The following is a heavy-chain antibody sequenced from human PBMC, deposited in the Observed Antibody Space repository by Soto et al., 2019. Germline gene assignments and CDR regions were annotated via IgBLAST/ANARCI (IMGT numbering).Heavy chain of an antibody. CDR2: IIPIFGTA. D-gene: IGHD1-26*01. V-gene: IGHV1-69*06. Sequence: SVKVSCKASGGTFSSYAISWVRQAPGQGLEWMGGIIPIFGTANYAQKFQGGVTITADKSTSTAYMELSSLRSEDTAVYYCARDGSGSYFYYFDYWGQGTLVTVSS. CDR3: ARDGSGSYFYYFDY. J-gene: IGHJ4*02. CDR1: GGTFSSYA.